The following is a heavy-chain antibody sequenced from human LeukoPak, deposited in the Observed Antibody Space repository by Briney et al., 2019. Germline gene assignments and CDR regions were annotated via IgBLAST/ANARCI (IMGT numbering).Heavy chain of an antibody. CDR3: AKDMYGGNSVLLD. CDR1: GFTFDDYA. V-gene: IGHV3-9*01. Sequence: PGRSLRLSCAASGFTFDDYAMHWVRQAPGKGLEWVSGISWNSGSIGYADSVKGRFTISRDNAKNSLYLQMNSLRAEDTALYCCAKDMYGGNSVLLDWGQGALVTVSS. CDR2: ISWNSGSI. J-gene: IGHJ4*02. D-gene: IGHD4-23*01.